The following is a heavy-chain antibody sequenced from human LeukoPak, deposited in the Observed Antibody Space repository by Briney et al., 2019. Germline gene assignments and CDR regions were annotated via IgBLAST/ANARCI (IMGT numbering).Heavy chain of an antibody. CDR2: ISSSSSFI. D-gene: IGHD2-2*01. J-gene: IGHJ4*02. Sequence: GGSLRLSCAASGFTFSSYSMNWVRQAPGKGLEWVSSISSSSSFIYYADSVKGRFTISRDNAKNSLYLQMNSLRAEDTAVYYCARDPPLGSCSTISCPHLDYWGQGTLVTVSS. CDR3: ARDPPLGSCSTISCPHLDY. CDR1: GFTFSSYS. V-gene: IGHV3-21*01.